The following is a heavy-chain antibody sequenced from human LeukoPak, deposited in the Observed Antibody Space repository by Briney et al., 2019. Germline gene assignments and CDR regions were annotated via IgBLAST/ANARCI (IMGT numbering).Heavy chain of an antibody. J-gene: IGHJ3*02. CDR2: IYYSGST. V-gene: IGHV4-59*01. Sequence: PSETLSLTCTVSGGSISSYYWSWIRQPPGKGLEWIGYIYYSGSTNYNPSLKSRVTISVDTSKNQFSLKLSSVTAADTAVYYCARDAGGGEAFDIWGQGTMVTVSS. CDR3: ARDAGGGEAFDI. D-gene: IGHD3-10*01. CDR1: GGSISSYY.